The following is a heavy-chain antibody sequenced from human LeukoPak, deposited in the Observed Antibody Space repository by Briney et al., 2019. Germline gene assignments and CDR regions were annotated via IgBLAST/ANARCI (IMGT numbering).Heavy chain of an antibody. D-gene: IGHD5-12*01. J-gene: IGHJ5*02. CDR2: ISTRGST. CDR3: ARDPGYSGFETRGWFDP. Sequence: SETLSLTCTVSGASISSYYCTWIRQPAGKGVEWIGRISTRGSTDYNPSLKRRVTLSVDASKNQFSLKLRSVTAADTAVYYCARDPGYSGFETRGWFDPWGQGTLVTVSS. V-gene: IGHV4-4*07. CDR1: GASISSYY.